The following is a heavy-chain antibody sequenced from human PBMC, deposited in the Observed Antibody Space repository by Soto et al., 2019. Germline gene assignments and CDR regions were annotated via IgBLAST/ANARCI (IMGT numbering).Heavy chain of an antibody. CDR2: IIPIFGTA. CDR1: VGTFSSYA. V-gene: IGHV1-69*01. Sequence: QVQLVQSGAEVKKPGSSVKVSCKASVGTFSSYAISWVRQATGQGLEWMGGIIPIFGTANYAQKFQGRVTITADESTSTAYMELSSLRSEDTALYYCSRENDGGNWFDSWGQGTLVTVSS. J-gene: IGHJ5*01. CDR3: SRENDGGNWFDS. D-gene: IGHD2-15*01.